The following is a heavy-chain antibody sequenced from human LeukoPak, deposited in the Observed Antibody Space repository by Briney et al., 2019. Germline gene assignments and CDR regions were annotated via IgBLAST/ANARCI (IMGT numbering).Heavy chain of an antibody. CDR3: TTDHHGEGLLRYFGPPFDY. CDR1: GFTFSNAW. V-gene: IGHV3-15*01. CDR2: IKSKTDGGTT. Sequence: GGSLRLSCAASGFTFSNAWMNWVRQAPGKGLEWVGRIKSKTDGGTTDYAAPVKGRFTISRDDSKITLYLQMNSLKTEDTAVYYCTTDHHGEGLLRYFGPPFDYWGQGTLVTVSS. D-gene: IGHD3-9*01. J-gene: IGHJ4*02.